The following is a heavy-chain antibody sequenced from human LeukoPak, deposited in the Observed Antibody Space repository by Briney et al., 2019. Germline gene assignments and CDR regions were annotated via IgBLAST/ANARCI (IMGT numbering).Heavy chain of an antibody. CDR3: AREYSSGWYRDFDY. CDR2: INHSGST. V-gene: IGHV4-34*01. CDR1: GGSFSGYY. Sequence: SETLPLTCAVYGGSFSGYYWSWIRQPPGKGLEWIGEINHSGSTNYNPSLKSRVTISVDTSKNQFSLKLSSVTAADTAVYYCAREYSSGWYRDFDYWGQGTLVTVSS. D-gene: IGHD6-19*01. J-gene: IGHJ4*02.